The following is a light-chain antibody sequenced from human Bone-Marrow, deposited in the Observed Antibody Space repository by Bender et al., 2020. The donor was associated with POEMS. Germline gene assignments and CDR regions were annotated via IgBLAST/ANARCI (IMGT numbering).Light chain of an antibody. CDR2: DDI. Sequence: QSALTQPASVSGSPGQSITISCTGASSDVGGYNHVSWYQQHPGKVPRVVIYDDIKRPSGVSDRFSGSKAGNTASLTISGLQAEDEADYYCCSYAGRSGYVFGTGTTVTVL. CDR1: SSDVGGYNH. CDR3: CSYAGRSGYV. J-gene: IGLJ1*01. V-gene: IGLV2-23*01.